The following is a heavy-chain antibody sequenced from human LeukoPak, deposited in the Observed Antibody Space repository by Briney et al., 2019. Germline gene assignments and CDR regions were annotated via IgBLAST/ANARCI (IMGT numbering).Heavy chain of an antibody. CDR3: ARPRLRTTAPCFDL. CDR1: GGSISSYY. Sequence: SETLSLTCTVSGGSISSYYWSWIRQPPGKGLEWIGYIYYSGSTNYNPSLKSRVTISVDTSKNQFSLKLSSVTAADTAVYYCARPRLRTTAPCFDLWGRGTLVTVSS. D-gene: IGHD1-14*01. V-gene: IGHV4-59*01. CDR2: IYYSGST. J-gene: IGHJ2*01.